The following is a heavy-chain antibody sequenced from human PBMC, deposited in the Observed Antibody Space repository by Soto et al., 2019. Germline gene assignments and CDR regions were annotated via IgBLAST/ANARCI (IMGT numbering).Heavy chain of an antibody. CDR1: GFTFSGSA. Sequence: EVQLVESGGGLVQPGGSLKLSCAASGFTFSGSAMHWVRQASGKGLEWVGRIRDKANSYATAYTASVKGSFTISREDSKNTAYLQMNSLKTEDTAVYYCTRLYCGGDCYFDSWGQGTLVTVSS. D-gene: IGHD2-21*02. CDR2: IRDKANSYAT. V-gene: IGHV3-73*02. CDR3: TRLYCGGDCYFDS. J-gene: IGHJ4*02.